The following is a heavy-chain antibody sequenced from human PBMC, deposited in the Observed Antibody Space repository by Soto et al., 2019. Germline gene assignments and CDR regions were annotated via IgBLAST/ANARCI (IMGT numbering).Heavy chain of an antibody. Sequence: SQTLSLTCAISVDRVSSKSAAWNWISQSPSRGLEWLGRTYYRSKWSTDYAIYVKSRITINPDTSNNHFSLQLKSVNPEDTAVYYCTRAPTGSYHHWSQGTFVTLSS. D-gene: IGHD1-26*01. CDR1: VDRVSSKSAA. CDR3: TRAPTGSYHH. J-gene: IGHJ5*02. CDR2: TYYRSKWST. V-gene: IGHV6-1*01.